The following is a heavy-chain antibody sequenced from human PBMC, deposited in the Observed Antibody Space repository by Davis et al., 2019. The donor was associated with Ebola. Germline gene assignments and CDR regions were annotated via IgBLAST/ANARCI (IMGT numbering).Heavy chain of an antibody. Sequence: SETLSLTCAVYGGSFSGYYWSWIRQPPGKGLEWIGEINHSGSTNYNPSLKSRVTISVDTSKNQFSLKLSSVTAEDTAVYYCARGSSVLYYYYGMDVWGQGTTVTVSS. CDR2: INHSGST. J-gene: IGHJ6*02. V-gene: IGHV4-34*01. CDR3: ARGSSVLYYYYGMDV. CDR1: GGSFSGYY. D-gene: IGHD3-22*01.